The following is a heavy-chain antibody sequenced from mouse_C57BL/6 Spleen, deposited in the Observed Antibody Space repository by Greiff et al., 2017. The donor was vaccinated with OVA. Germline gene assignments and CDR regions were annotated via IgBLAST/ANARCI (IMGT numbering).Heavy chain of an antibody. V-gene: IGHV5-9-1*02. CDR3: TRVYYGNYEEGNYYAMDY. D-gene: IGHD2-1*01. CDR2: ISSGGDYI. Sequence: EVKLVESGEGLVKPGGSLKLSCAASGFTFSSYAMSWVRQTPEKRLEWVASISSGGDYIYYADTVKGRFTISRDNARNTLYLQMSSLKSEDTAMYYCTRVYYGNYEEGNYYAMDYWGQGTSVTVSS. J-gene: IGHJ4*01. CDR1: GFTFSSYA.